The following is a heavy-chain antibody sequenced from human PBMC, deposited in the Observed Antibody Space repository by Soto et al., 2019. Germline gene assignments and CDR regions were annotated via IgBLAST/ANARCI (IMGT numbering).Heavy chain of an antibody. V-gene: IGHV1-2*02. CDR1: GYTFTGYY. D-gene: IGHD6-13*01. CDR2: INPNSGGT. CDR3: AREGRPRIIAPIYNWFDP. Sequence: ASVKVSCKASGYTFTGYYMHWVRQAPGQGLEWMGWINPNSGGTNYAQKFQGRVTMTRDTSISTAYMELSRLRSDDTAVYYCAREGRPRIIAPIYNWFDPWGQGTLVTVSS. J-gene: IGHJ5*02.